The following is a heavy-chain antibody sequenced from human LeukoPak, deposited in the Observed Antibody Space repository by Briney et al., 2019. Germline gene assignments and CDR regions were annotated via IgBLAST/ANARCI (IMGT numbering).Heavy chain of an antibody. CDR3: ARSLYYYDSSGYYYY. CDR1: GFTVSSNY. D-gene: IGHD3-22*01. V-gene: IGHV3-66*02. J-gene: IGHJ4*02. CDR2: ISTSGST. Sequence: PGGSLRLSCAASGFTVSSNYMSWVRQAPGKGLEWVSVISTSGSTYYADSVKGRFTISRDNSKNTLYLQMHGLRPEDTAVYYCARSLYYYDSSGYYYYWGQGTLVTVSS.